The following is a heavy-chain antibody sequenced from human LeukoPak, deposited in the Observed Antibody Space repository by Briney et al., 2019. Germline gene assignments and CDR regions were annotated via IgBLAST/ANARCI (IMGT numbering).Heavy chain of an antibody. Sequence: ASVKVSCKASEYTFTGYYMHWVRQAPGQGLEWMGWINPNSGGTNYAQKFQGRVTMTRDTSISTAYMELSRLRSDDTAVYYCARLPAAGPKPRDYWGQGTLVTVSS. V-gene: IGHV1-2*02. CDR1: EYTFTGYY. D-gene: IGHD6-13*01. J-gene: IGHJ4*02. CDR2: INPNSGGT. CDR3: ARLPAAGPKPRDY.